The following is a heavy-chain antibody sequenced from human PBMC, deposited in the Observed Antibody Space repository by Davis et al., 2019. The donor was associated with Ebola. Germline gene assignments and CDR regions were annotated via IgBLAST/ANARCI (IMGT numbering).Heavy chain of an antibody. CDR2: INHSGST. CDR1: GGSFRGYY. V-gene: IGHV4-34*01. CDR3: ARHGGAINWFDP. Sequence: SETLSLTCAVYGGSFRGYYWTWIRQPPEKGLEWIGEINHSGSTNYNSSLKSRVTISVDTSKNQFSLKLSSVTAADTAVYYCARHGGAINWFDPWGQGTLVTVSS. J-gene: IGHJ5*02.